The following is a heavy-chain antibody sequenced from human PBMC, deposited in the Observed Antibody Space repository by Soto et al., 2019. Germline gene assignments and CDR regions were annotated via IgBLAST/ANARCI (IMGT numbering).Heavy chain of an antibody. Sequence: EVQLVESGGGLVQPGGSLRLSCAASGFTVSSNYMSWVRQAPGKGLEWVSVIYSGGSTYYADSVKGRFTITRDNSKNTLYLQMNSLRAEDTAVYYCARDKQWLVRSYYYYGMDVWGQGTTVTVSS. V-gene: IGHV3-66*01. D-gene: IGHD6-19*01. CDR3: ARDKQWLVRSYYYYGMDV. CDR2: IYSGGST. J-gene: IGHJ6*02. CDR1: GFTVSSNY.